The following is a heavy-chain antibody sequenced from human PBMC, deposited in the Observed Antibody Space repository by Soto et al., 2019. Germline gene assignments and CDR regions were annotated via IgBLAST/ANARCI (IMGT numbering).Heavy chain of an antibody. CDR1: GGTFSSYA. Sequence: QVQLVQSGAEVKKPGSSVKVSCKASGGTFSSYAISWVRQSPGQGLEWMGGIIPIFGTANYAQKFQGRVTITADESTSTAYMELSSLRSEDTAVYYCARDFIPYYDILTGYSTLGSYYDYYGMDVWGQGTTVTVSS. J-gene: IGHJ6*02. CDR2: IIPIFGTA. CDR3: ARDFIPYYDILTGYSTLGSYYDYYGMDV. D-gene: IGHD3-9*01. V-gene: IGHV1-69*01.